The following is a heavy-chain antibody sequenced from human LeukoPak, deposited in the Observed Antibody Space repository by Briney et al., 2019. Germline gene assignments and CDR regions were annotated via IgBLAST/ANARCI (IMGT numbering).Heavy chain of an antibody. J-gene: IGHJ3*02. CDR3: AREYSSSSGRRAFDI. Sequence: SETLSLTCTVSGGSIIGYCWSWIRQPPGKGLEWIGYIYYSGSTNYNPSLKSRLTISIDTSENQFSLKLSSVTATDTAVYYCAREYSSSSGRRAFDIWGQGTMVTVSS. CDR1: GGSIIGYC. V-gene: IGHV4-59*08. CDR2: IYYSGST. D-gene: IGHD6-6*01.